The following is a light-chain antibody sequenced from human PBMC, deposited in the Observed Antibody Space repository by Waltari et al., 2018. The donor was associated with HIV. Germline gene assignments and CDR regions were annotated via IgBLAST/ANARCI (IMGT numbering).Light chain of an antibody. CDR3: HQYNSWPPRYT. CDR2: GAS. J-gene: IGKJ2*01. V-gene: IGKV3-15*01. Sequence: EIIMTQSPATLSLSPGERAILSCRASQSVASSLALYQQQPGQAPRPLIYGASTRAAGIPGRFSGSGSGTEFTLTISSLQSEDSAIYFCHQYNSWPPRYTFGQGTKLEI. CDR1: QSVASS.